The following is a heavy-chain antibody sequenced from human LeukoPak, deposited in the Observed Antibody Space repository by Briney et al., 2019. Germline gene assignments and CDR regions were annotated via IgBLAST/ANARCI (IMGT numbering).Heavy chain of an antibody. Sequence: EASEPLSLTCTVSGGSISGYYWSWIRQPPGKGLEWIGYIYCSGSTNYNPSLKSRVTTSVDTSRNQFSLKLNSVTAADTAVYYCAREGAGSVWEFDYWGQGTLVTVSS. J-gene: IGHJ4*02. CDR3: AREGAGSVWEFDY. V-gene: IGHV4-59*01. CDR2: IYCSGST. D-gene: IGHD5/OR15-5a*01. CDR1: GGSISGYY.